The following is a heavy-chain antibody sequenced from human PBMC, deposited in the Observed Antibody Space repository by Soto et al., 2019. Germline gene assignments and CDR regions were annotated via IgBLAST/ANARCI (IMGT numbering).Heavy chain of an antibody. CDR1: GFSFSSQA. CDR2: ISNDGNRQ. CDR3: GRDIYSYGSVGTPDI. Sequence: QEQLMESGGGVVQPGRSLRLSCVASGFSFSSQAMHWVRQAPGKGLEWVAAISNDGNRQLYADSVKDRFTISRDNSRNGMDLQMNCLRTEDTGVYLCGRDIYSYGSVGTPDIWGQGTMVTVSS. V-gene: IGHV3-30-3*01. J-gene: IGHJ3*02. D-gene: IGHD5-18*01.